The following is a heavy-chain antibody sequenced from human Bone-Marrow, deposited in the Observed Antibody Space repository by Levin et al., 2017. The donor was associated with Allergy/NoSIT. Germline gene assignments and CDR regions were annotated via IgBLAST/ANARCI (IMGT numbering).Heavy chain of an antibody. CDR3: ARSSSVYIWGSYRFDAFDI. CDR1: GFSLSTSGMC. D-gene: IGHD3-16*02. Sequence: SGPTLVKPTQTLTLTCTFSGFSLSTSGMCVSWIRQPPGKALEWLALIDWDDDKYYSTSLKTRLTISKDTSKNQVVLTMTNMDPVDTATYYCARSSSVYIWGSYRFDAFDIWGQGTMVTVSS. V-gene: IGHV2-70*01. CDR2: IDWDDDK. J-gene: IGHJ3*02.